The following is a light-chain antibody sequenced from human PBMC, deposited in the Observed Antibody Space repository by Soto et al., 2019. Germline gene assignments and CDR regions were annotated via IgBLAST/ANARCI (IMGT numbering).Light chain of an antibody. CDR2: GAS. V-gene: IGKV3-15*01. CDR1: QSVSSN. J-gene: IGKJ4*01. CDR3: QQYNNWPLT. Sequence: EVGITQSPAPLSVSLGDRAPLSCRASQSVSSNLAWYQQKPGQAPRLLIYGASTRATGIPARFSGSGSGTEFTLTISSLQSEDFAVYSCQQYNNWPLTFGGGTKVDIK.